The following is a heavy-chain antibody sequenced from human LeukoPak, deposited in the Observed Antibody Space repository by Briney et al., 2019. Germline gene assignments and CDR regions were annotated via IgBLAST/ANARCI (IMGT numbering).Heavy chain of an antibody. CDR3: ATRCGGDCNNAFDI. CDR1: GFTFSSYG. CDR2: ISYDGSNK. V-gene: IGHV3-30*03. Sequence: GGSPRLSCAASGFTFSSYGMHWVRQAPGKGLEWVAVISYDGSNKYYADSVKGRFTISRDNSKNTLYLQMNSLRAEDTAVYYCATRCGGDCNNAFDIWGQGTMVTVSS. J-gene: IGHJ3*02. D-gene: IGHD2-21*02.